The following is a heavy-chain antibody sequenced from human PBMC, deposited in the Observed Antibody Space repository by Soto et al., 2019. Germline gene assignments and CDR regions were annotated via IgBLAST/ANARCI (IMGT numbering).Heavy chain of an antibody. CDR1: GGSFSGYY. V-gene: IGHV4-34*01. CDR2: INHSGST. J-gene: IGHJ2*01. D-gene: IGHD3-3*01. Sequence: PSEPLSLTCAVYGGSFSGYYWSWIRQPPGKGLEWIGEINHSGSTNYNPSLKSRVTVSVDTSKNQFSLKLSSVTAADTAVYYCARLEYSSGNWYFDRWGRGPLVTVSS. CDR3: ARLEYSSGNWYFDR.